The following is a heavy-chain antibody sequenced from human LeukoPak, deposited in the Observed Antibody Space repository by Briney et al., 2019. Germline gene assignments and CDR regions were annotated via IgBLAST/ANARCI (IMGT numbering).Heavy chain of an antibody. CDR1: GFTFSSYG. J-gene: IGHJ3*02. CDR2: ISYDGSNK. CDR3: AKDGRDYGDYAGDAFDI. V-gene: IGHV3-30*18. D-gene: IGHD4-17*01. Sequence: GRSLRLSCAASGFTFSSYGMHWVRQAPGKGLEWVAVISYDGSNKYYADSVKGRFTISRDNSKNTLYLQMNSLRAEDTAVYYCAKDGRDYGDYAGDAFDIWGQRTMVTVSS.